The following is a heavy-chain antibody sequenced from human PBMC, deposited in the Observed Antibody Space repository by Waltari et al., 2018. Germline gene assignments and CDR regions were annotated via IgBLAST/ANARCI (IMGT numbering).Heavy chain of an antibody. J-gene: IGHJ6*01. Sequence: QVQLVESGGGVVQPGTSLRLSCVASGFTFNSYGMHWVRQAPGRGLEWVAVIWYDGNNKFYEDSVKGRFTISRDNSKNTLYLQMNSLRAEDTAVYYCARPIAAAGASYYYGMDVWGQGTTVTVSS. CDR1: GFTFNSYG. V-gene: IGHV3-33*01. D-gene: IGHD6-13*01. CDR3: ARPIAAAGASYYYGMDV. CDR2: IWYDGNNK.